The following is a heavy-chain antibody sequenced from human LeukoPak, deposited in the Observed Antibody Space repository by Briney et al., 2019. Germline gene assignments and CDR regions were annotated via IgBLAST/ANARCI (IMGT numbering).Heavy chain of an antibody. J-gene: IGHJ5*02. D-gene: IGHD6-6*01. CDR3: AREKREPRKDSSSSVWFDP. V-gene: IGHV1-2*02. CDR1: GYTFTGYY. Sequence: ASVKVSCKASGYTFTGYYMHWVRQAPGQGLEWMGWINTNSGGTNYSQKFQGRVTMTRDTSISTAYMELSRLRSDDTAVYYCAREKREPRKDSSSSVWFDPWGQGTLVTVS. CDR2: INTNSGGT.